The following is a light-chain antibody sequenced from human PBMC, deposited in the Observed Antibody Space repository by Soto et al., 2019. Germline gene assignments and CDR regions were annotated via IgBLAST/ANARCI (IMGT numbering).Light chain of an antibody. CDR1: QSISSW. CDR3: QQYNDNWT. V-gene: IGKV1-5*03. J-gene: IGKJ1*01. Sequence: DIQMTQSPSTLSVSVGDRVTITCRASQSISSWLAWHQQKPGKAPRLLIYKASNLESGVPSRFSGSGSGTEFTLTITSLQPDDSATYYCQQYNDNWTFGQGTKVDIK. CDR2: KAS.